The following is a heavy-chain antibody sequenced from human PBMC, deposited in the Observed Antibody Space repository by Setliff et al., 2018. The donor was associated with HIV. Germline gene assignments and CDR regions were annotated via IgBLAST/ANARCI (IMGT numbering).Heavy chain of an antibody. J-gene: IGHJ4*02. CDR2: ITYSGST. D-gene: IGHD1-26*01. V-gene: IGHV4-59*12. Sequence: SETLSLTCTVSGGSISGYYWSWIRQPPGKGLEWIGYITYSGSTKYNPSLKSRVTISIDTSKNQFSLKLSSVTAADTAIYYCAIRSRLGGSSNYFDSWGQGALVTVSS. CDR1: GGSISGYY. CDR3: AIRSRLGGSSNYFDS.